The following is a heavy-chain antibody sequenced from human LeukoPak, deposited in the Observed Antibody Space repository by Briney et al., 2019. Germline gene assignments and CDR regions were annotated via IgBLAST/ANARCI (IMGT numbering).Heavy chain of an antibody. CDR3: VKETYELCGYFSDY. CDR1: GFTFSTYA. D-gene: IGHD2-21*01. Sequence: PGGSLRLSCAASGFTFSTYAMSWVRQAPGKGRKWVSGISVSGGGTYYADPVKGRFTISRDNSKNTLYLQMNSLRAEDTAVYYCVKETYELCGYFSDYWGQGTLVTVSS. J-gene: IGHJ4*02. V-gene: IGHV3-23*01. CDR2: ISVSGGGT.